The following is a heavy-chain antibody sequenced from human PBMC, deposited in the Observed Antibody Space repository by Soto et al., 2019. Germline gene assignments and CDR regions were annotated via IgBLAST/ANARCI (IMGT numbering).Heavy chain of an antibody. V-gene: IGHV3-74*01. J-gene: IGHJ6*02. D-gene: IGHD1-7*01. Sequence: EVQLVESGGGLVQPGGSLRLSCAASGFTFSTYWMHWVRQPPGKGLVWVSRNNNDGSNTAYADSVKGRFTISRDNAQSTLYLQMNSLRAEDTAVYYCARDPLIGTTVYGLDVWGQGTTVSVSS. CDR2: NNNDGSNT. CDR3: ARDPLIGTTVYGLDV. CDR1: GFTFSTYW.